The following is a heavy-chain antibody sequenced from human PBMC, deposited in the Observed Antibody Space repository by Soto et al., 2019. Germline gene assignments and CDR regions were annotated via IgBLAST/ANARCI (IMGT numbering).Heavy chain of an antibody. D-gene: IGHD1-26*01. CDR2: IKQDGSEK. J-gene: IGHJ4*02. CDR3: AREGELLPYYFDY. V-gene: IGHV3-7*03. CDR1: GFTFSSYW. Sequence: EVQLVESGGGLVQPGGSLRLSCAASGFTFSSYWMSWVRQAPGKGLEWVANIKQDGSEKYYVDSVKGRFTISRDNAKNSLYLQMNSLRAEDTAVYYCAREGELLPYYFDYWGQGTLVTVSS.